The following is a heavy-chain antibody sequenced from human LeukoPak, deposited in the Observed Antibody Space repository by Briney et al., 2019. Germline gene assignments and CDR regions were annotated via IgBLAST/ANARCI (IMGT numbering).Heavy chain of an antibody. CDR2: IRSTANGYAT. D-gene: IGHD3-10*01. V-gene: IGHV3-73*01. J-gene: IGHJ4*02. CDR1: GFTFSGSA. Sequence: GGSLRLSCAASGFTFSGSALHWVRQASGKGLEWVDRIRSTANGYATAYAASVKGRFTISRDDSKNTAYLQMDSLKTEDTAVCYCTGNYYGSGSYADFDYWGQGTLVTVSS. CDR3: TGNYYGSGSYADFDY.